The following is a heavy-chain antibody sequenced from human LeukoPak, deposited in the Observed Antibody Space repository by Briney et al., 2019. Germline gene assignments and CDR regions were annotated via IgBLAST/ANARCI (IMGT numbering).Heavy chain of an antibody. V-gene: IGHV1-2*02. CDR3: ARGSSSGYYYFDY. J-gene: IGHJ4*02. CDR2: INPNSGDT. Sequence: ASVKVSCKASGYTFIDYYIHWVRQAPGQGLEWMGWINPNSGDTNYAQKFQGRVTMTRDTSITTAFMELHGLRSDDTAVYYCARGSSSGYYYFDYWGQGTLVTVSS. CDR1: GYTFIDYY. D-gene: IGHD3-22*01.